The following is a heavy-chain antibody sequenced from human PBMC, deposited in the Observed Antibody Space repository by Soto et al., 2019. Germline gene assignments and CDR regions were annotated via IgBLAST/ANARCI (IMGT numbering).Heavy chain of an antibody. V-gene: IGHV3-23*01. Sequence: GGSLRLSCTASGFTFRSYAMYWVRQAPGKGLEWVSGISGGGATAYYADSVKGRFTISRDNSKSTLYLQMNSLRAEDTAVYYCAKDHPIGSFDYRGHGTPVTVPS. CDR1: GFTFRSYA. CDR2: ISGGGATA. CDR3: AKDHPIGSFDY. J-gene: IGHJ4*01. D-gene: IGHD3-16*02.